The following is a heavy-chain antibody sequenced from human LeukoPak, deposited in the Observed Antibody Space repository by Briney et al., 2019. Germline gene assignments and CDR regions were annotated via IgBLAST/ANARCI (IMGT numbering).Heavy chain of an antibody. D-gene: IGHD3-22*01. Sequence: SETLSLTCTVSGGTISGYHWSWIRQPPGKGLEWIGYIYYSGSTNYNPPLKSRVTISVDTSKDQYSLKLTSVTAADTAVYYCARTRGGSVYSYFDYWGQGTLVTVSS. V-gene: IGHV4-59*01. J-gene: IGHJ4*02. CDR2: IYYSGST. CDR3: ARTRGGSVYSYFDY. CDR1: GGTISGYH.